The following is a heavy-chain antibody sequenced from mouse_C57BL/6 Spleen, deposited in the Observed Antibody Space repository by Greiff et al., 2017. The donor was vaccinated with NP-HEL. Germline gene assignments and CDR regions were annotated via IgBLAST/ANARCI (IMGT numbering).Heavy chain of an antibody. J-gene: IGHJ4*01. CDR1: GYTFTSYW. CDR3: APQREAYYAMDY. CDR2: IDPSDSYN. Sequence: QVQLKQPGAELVKPGASVKPSCKASGYTFTSYWMQWVKQRPGPGLEWIGEIDPSDSYNNYNHKFQCKATLTVDTSSSTGYRQLSSLTSEDSAVYYCAPQREAYYAMDYWGQGTSVTVSS. V-gene: IGHV1-50*01. D-gene: IGHD3-1*01.